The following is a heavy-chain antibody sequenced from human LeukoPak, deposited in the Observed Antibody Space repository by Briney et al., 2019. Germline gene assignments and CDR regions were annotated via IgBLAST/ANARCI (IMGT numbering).Heavy chain of an antibody. Sequence: SVKVSCKASGYTFTGYYMHWVRQAPGQGLEWMGGIIPIFGTANYAQKFQGRVTITTDESTSTAYMELSSLRSEDTAVYYCARGYYYDSSGYYSFDYWGQGTLVTVSS. CDR2: IIPIFGTA. V-gene: IGHV1-69*05. CDR3: ARGYYYDSSGYYSFDY. D-gene: IGHD3-22*01. J-gene: IGHJ4*02. CDR1: GYTFTGYY.